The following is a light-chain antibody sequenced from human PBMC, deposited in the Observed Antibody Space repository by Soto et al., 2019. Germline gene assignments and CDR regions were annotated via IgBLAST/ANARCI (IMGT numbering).Light chain of an antibody. CDR1: QDINNN. J-gene: IGKJ1*01. V-gene: IGKV1-27*01. Sequence: DIQMTQSPSSLSASVGDRVTITCRASQDINNNLAWYQQKAGKVPKLLIYAASTLQSGVPSRFSGSGSGTDFTLTITSLQPEDVATYYCQKYNSAPRTFGQGTKVDIK. CDR2: AAS. CDR3: QKYNSAPRT.